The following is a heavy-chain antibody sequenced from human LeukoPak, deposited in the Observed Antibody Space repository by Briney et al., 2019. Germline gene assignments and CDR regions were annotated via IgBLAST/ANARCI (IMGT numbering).Heavy chain of an antibody. V-gene: IGHV3-30*04. CDR2: ISYDGSNE. J-gene: IGHJ6*02. Sequence: GRSLRLSCAASGFTFSSYVMHWVRPAPGKGLEWVAIISYDGSNEYYADSVKGRFTISRDNSKNTLYLQMNSLRAEDTAVYYGARDSGDYGMDVWGQGTTVTVSS. CDR1: GFTFSSYV. CDR3: ARDSGDYGMDV.